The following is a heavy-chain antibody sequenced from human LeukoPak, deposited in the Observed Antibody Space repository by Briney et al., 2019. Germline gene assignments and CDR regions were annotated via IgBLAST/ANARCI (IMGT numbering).Heavy chain of an antibody. D-gene: IGHD3-10*01. V-gene: IGHV3-23*01. J-gene: IGHJ3*02. Sequence: PGGSLRLSCAASGFTFRNYAMSWVRQTPGKGLEWVSSISGSGGTTYYADSVKGRFTISRDNSKNTLYLQMNSLRAEDTAVYYCARFTNGYRSYYGSGSHRGFGLDIWGQGTMVTVSS. CDR2: ISGSGGTT. CDR1: GFTFRNYA. CDR3: ARFTNGYRSYYGSGSHRGFGLDI.